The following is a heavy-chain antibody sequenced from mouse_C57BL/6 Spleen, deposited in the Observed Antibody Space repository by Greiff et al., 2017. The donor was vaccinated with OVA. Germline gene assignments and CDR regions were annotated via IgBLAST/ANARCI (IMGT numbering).Heavy chain of an antibody. Sequence: VQLQQSGAELVKPGASVKISCKASGYAFSSYWMNWVKQRPGKGLEWIGQIYPGDGDTNYNGKFKGKATLTADKSSSTAYMQLSSLTSEDSAVYFCARRISGSSSYYFDYWGQGTTLTVSS. V-gene: IGHV1-80*01. D-gene: IGHD1-1*01. CDR1: GYAFSSYW. J-gene: IGHJ2*01. CDR2: IYPGDGDT. CDR3: ARRISGSSSYYFDY.